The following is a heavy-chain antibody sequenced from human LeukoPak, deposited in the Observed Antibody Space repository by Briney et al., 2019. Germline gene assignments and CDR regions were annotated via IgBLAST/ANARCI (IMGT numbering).Heavy chain of an antibody. CDR3: ASSVDTTMDDAFDI. J-gene: IGHJ3*02. Sequence: SETLSLTCTVSGGSISSSSYYWGWIRQPPGKGLEWIGEINHSGSTNYNPSLKSRVTISVDTSKNQFSLKLSSVTAADTAVYYCASSVDTTMDDAFDIWGQGTMVTVSS. CDR1: GGSISSSSYY. CDR2: INHSGST. V-gene: IGHV4-39*07. D-gene: IGHD5-18*01.